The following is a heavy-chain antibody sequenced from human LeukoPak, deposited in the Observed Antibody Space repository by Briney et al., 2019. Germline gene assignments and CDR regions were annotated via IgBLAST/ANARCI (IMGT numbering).Heavy chain of an antibody. Sequence: AGSLTLTCAASGFTFSDYYMSWIRQAPGKGLEWVAYISSSGSTIYYADSVKGRFTISRDNAKNSLYLQMNSLRAEDTAVYYCARAPVYYYYMDVWGKGTTVTVSS. V-gene: IGHV3-11*01. CDR1: GFTFSDYY. CDR3: ARAPVYYYYMDV. CDR2: ISSSGSTI. J-gene: IGHJ6*03.